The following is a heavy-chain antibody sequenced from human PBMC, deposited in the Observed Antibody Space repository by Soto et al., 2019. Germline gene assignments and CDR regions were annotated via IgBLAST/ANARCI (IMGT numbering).Heavy chain of an antibody. CDR3: AKDPRSGWYGVDY. V-gene: IGHV3-9*01. J-gene: IGHJ4*02. D-gene: IGHD6-19*01. CDR1: GFTFDDYA. CDR2: ISWNSGSI. Sequence: EVQLVESGGGLVQPGRSLRLSCAASGFTFDDYAMHWVRQAPGKGLEWVSGISWNSGSIGYADSVKGRFTISRDNAKNSLYLQMNSLRAEDTALYYCAKDPRSGWYGVDYWGQGTLVTVSS.